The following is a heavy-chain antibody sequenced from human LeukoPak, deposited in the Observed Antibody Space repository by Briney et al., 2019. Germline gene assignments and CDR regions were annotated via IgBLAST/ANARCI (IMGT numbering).Heavy chain of an antibody. CDR3: ARGLGVPGVYPDLRF. D-gene: IGHD2-2*01. V-gene: IGHV1-8*01. Sequence: GASVKVSCKASGHTFTSYDINWVRQATGQGLEWMGWMNPNSGNTGYAQKFQGRVTMTRDTSISTAYMELRSLRSEDTAVYYCARGLGVPGVYPDLRFWGQGTLVIVSS. CDR1: GHTFTSYD. J-gene: IGHJ4*02. CDR2: MNPNSGNT.